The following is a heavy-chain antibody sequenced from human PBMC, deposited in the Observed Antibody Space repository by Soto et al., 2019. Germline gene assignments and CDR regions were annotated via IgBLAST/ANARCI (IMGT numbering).Heavy chain of an antibody. CDR2: IYYSGST. CDR3: ARQGDKTYYYDSSGYYYVSY. CDR1: GGSISSSSYY. D-gene: IGHD3-22*01. Sequence: QLQLQESGPGLVKPSETLSLTCTVSGGSISSSSYYWGWIRQPPGKGLEWIGSIYYSGSTYYNPSLKSRVTISVDTSKNQFSLKLSSVTAADTAVYYCARQGDKTYYYDSSGYYYVSYWGQGTLVTVSS. J-gene: IGHJ4*02. V-gene: IGHV4-39*01.